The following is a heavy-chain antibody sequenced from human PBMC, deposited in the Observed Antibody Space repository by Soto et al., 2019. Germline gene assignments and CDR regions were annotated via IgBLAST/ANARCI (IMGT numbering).Heavy chain of an antibody. CDR3: ARDRNDYQRGFDP. J-gene: IGHJ5*02. CDR2: IYYSGST. CDR1: GGSISSYY. V-gene: IGHV4-59*01. Sequence: SETLSLTCTVSGGSISSYYWSWIRQPTGKGLEWIGYIYYSGSTNYNPSLKSRVTISVDTSKNQFSLKLSSVTAADTAVYYCARDRNDYQRGFDPWGQGTLVTVSS. D-gene: IGHD4-17*01.